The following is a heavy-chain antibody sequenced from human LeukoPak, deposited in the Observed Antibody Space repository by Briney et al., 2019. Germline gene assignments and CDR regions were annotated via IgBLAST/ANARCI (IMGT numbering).Heavy chain of an antibody. J-gene: IGHJ5*02. D-gene: IGHD2-2*01. CDR2: IWYDGSNK. V-gene: IGHV3-33*08. Sequence: GGSLRLSCAASGFTFSSYGMHWVRQAPGKGLEWVAVIWYDGSNKYYADSVKGRFTISRDNSKNTLYLQMNSLRAEDTAVYYCAREVRVGYCSSTSCYSGWFDPWGQGTLVTVSS. CDR3: AREVRVGYCSSTSCYSGWFDP. CDR1: GFTFSSYG.